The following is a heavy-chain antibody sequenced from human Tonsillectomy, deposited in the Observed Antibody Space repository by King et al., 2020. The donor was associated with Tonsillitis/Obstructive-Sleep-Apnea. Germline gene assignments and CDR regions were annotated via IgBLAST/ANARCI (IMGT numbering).Heavy chain of an antibody. D-gene: IGHD3-16*01. J-gene: IGHJ4*02. Sequence: VQLVESGGGLIKPGGSLRLSCAASGFPFSNAWMSWVRQAPGKGLEWVGRVKSKTDGGTTDYAAPVKGRFTISREDSKDMLYLQMSSLKTEDTAVYYCTTDFVEGGVVVDYWGQGTLVTVSS. V-gene: IGHV3-15*01. CDR2: VKSKTDGGTT. CDR1: GFPFSNAW. CDR3: TTDFVEGGVVVDY.